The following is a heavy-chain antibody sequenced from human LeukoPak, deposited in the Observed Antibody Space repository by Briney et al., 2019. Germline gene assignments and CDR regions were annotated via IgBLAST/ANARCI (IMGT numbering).Heavy chain of an antibody. Sequence: GESLKISCKGSGYSFTSYWIGWVRQMPGKGLEWMGIIYPGDSDTRYSPSFQGQVTISADKSISTAYLQWSSLKASDTAMYYCARADWSIAARPMEYYYYMDVWGKGTTVTVSS. D-gene: IGHD6-6*01. J-gene: IGHJ6*03. V-gene: IGHV5-51*01. CDR3: ARADWSIAARPMEYYYYMDV. CDR2: IYPGDSDT. CDR1: GYSFTSYW.